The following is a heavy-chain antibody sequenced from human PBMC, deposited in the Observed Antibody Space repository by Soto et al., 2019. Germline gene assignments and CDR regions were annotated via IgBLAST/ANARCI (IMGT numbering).Heavy chain of an antibody. D-gene: IGHD3-22*01. Sequence: ASVKVSCKASGYTFTGYSMHWVQHSPGQGLEWMGWINPNSGGTNYAQKFQGWVTMTRDTSISTAYMELSRLRSDDTAVYYCARAISSGYYPFFDYWGQGTLVTVSS. CDR2: INPNSGGT. J-gene: IGHJ4*02. V-gene: IGHV1-2*04. CDR1: GYTFTGYS. CDR3: ARAISSGYYPFFDY.